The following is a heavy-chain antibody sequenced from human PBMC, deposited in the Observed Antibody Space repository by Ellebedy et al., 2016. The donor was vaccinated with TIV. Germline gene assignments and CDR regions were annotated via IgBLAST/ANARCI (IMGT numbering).Heavy chain of an antibody. CDR2: ISAYNGNT. J-gene: IGHJ6*02. CDR1: GYIFTGYY. CDR3: ARINQYYDILTGYSPGDLPYYYYGMDV. V-gene: IGHV1-18*04. D-gene: IGHD3-9*01. Sequence: GESLKISCKASGYIFTGYYMHWVRQAPGQRLEWMGWISAYNGNTNYAQKLQGRVTMTTDTSTSTAYMELRSLRSDDTAVYYCARINQYYDILTGYSPGDLPYYYYGMDVWGQGTTVTVSS.